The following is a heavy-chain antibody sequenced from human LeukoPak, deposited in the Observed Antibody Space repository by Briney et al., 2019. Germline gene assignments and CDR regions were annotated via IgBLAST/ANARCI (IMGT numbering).Heavy chain of an antibody. CDR1: GGSISSGGYY. CDR2: IYHSGST. CDR3: ARSNLGYCSSTSCSDY. D-gene: IGHD2-2*01. Sequence: PSETLSLTCTVSGGSISSGGYYWSWIRQPPGKGLEWIGYIYHSGSTYYNPSLKSRVTISVDRSKNQFSLKLSSVTAADTAVYYCARSNLGYCSSTSCSDYWGQGTLVTVSS. V-gene: IGHV4-30-2*01. J-gene: IGHJ4*02.